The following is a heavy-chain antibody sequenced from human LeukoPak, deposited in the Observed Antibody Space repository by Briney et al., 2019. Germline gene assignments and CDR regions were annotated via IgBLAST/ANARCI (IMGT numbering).Heavy chain of an antibody. D-gene: IGHD2-15*01. CDR1: GFSLSTGGVG. V-gene: IGHV2-5*02. CDR2: TYQDDDK. J-gene: IGHJ4*02. Sequence: SGPTLVNPPQPLTLTCTFSGFSLSTGGVGVAWSRQPQGKALEWLALTYQDDDKRYSPSLKSSLTITHDTSKNQVVLTMTNMDPVDTATYYCAHRRKDSSFDYWGQGTLVTVSS. CDR3: AHRRKDSSFDY.